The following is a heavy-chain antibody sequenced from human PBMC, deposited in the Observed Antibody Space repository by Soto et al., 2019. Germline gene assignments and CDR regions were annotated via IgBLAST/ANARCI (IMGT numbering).Heavy chain of an antibody. CDR2: VSVSGT. CDR3: VRGDGDYYDGNGYLGRH. CDR1: GFTFNSHV. V-gene: IGHV3-23*01. J-gene: IGHJ4*02. Sequence: GGSLRLSCAASGFTFNSHVMSWVRQAPGKGLEWVSSVSVSGTTYADSVKGRLTISRDNAKNTLYLQMNSLRAEDTAVYYCVRGDGDYYDGNGYLGRHWGQGTLGTVSS. D-gene: IGHD3-22*01.